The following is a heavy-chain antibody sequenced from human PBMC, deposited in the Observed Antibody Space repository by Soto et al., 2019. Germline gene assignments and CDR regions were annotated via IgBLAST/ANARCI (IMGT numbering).Heavy chain of an antibody. D-gene: IGHD3-22*01. J-gene: IGHJ6*02. V-gene: IGHV1-69*06. CDR2: IIPIFGTA. CDR1: ARTFSSYA. CDR3: ASAVIVVAGGYYGMDV. Sequence: ASVKVSCKASARTFSSYAISWVRQAPGQGLEWMGVIIPIFGTANYAQKFQGRVTITAAKSTSTAYMELSSLRSEDTAVYSCASAVIVVAGGYYGMDVWGQGTTVTVSS.